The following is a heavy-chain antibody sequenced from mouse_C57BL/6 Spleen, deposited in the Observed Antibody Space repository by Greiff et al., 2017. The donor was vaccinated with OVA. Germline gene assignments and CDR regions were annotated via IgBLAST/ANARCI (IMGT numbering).Heavy chain of an antibody. CDR2: LNPSSGYT. Sequence: QVQLQQSGAELARPGASVKMSCKASGYTFTSYTMHWVKQRPGPGLEWIGYLNPSSGYTKYNQKFKDKATLTADKSSSTAYMQLSSLTSEDSAVYYCARGHYGSSYGAMDYWGQGTSVTVSS. CDR3: ARGHYGSSYGAMDY. CDR1: GYTFTSYT. D-gene: IGHD1-1*01. J-gene: IGHJ4*01. V-gene: IGHV1-4*01.